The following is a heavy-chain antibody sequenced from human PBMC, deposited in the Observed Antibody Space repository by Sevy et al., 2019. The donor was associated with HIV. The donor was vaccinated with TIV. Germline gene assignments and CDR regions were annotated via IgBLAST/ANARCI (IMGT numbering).Heavy chain of an antibody. Sequence: GGFLRLSCVASGFTYSMNWVRQAPGKGLEWVSYISDSSATIHYAESVKGRFIISRDNAKSSRYLQMNTLRAEDTAVYYCASQRGGYERLYYFDSWGQGTLVTVSS. D-gene: IGHD5-12*01. V-gene: IGHV3-48*01. CDR1: GFTYS. J-gene: IGHJ4*02. CDR3: ASQRGGYERLYYFDS. CDR2: ISDSSATI.